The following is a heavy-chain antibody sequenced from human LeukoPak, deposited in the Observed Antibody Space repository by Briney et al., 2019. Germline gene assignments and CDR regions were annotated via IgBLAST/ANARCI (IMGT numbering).Heavy chain of an antibody. D-gene: IGHD6-13*01. CDR2: ISPSGGST. J-gene: IGHJ6*02. CDR3: ARDRDRQQLVPYWSYYYYGMDV. V-gene: IGHV1-46*01. CDR1: GYTFTSYY. Sequence: ASVKVSCKASGYTFTSYYMHWVRQAPGQGLEWMGIISPSGGSTSYAQKFQGRVTMTRDTSTSTVYMELSSLRSEDTAVYYCARDRDRQQLVPYWSYYYYGMDVWGQGTTVTVSS.